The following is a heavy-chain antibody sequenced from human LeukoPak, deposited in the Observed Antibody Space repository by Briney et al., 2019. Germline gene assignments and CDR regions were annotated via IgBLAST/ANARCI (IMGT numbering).Heavy chain of an antibody. CDR1: GGSISSGGYY. D-gene: IGHD3-10*01. V-gene: IGHV4-31*03. CDR3: ARGDYYGSGRHS. J-gene: IGHJ4*02. CDR2: IYYSGST. Sequence: SSETLSLTCTVSGGSISSGGYYWSWIRQHPGKGLEWIGYIYYSGSTYYNPSLKSRVTMSVDTSKSQFSPKLSSVTAADTAVYYCARGDYYGSGRHSWGQGTLVTVSS.